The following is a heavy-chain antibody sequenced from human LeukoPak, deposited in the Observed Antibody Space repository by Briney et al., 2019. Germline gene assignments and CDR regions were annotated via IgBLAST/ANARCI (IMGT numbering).Heavy chain of an antibody. Sequence: SETLSLTCTVSGGSISSYYWGWIRQPPGKGLERIGSIHHSGSTYYNPSLKSRVTISVDTSKNQFSPKLSSVTAADTAVYYCAREARDYGDYWFDYWGQGTLVTVSS. CDR3: AREARDYGDYWFDY. CDR1: GGSISSYY. V-gene: IGHV4-38-2*02. J-gene: IGHJ4*02. D-gene: IGHD4-17*01. CDR2: IHHSGST.